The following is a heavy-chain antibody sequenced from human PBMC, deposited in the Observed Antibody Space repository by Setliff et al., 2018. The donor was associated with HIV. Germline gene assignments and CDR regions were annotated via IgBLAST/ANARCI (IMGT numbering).Heavy chain of an antibody. J-gene: IGHJ4*02. CDR1: GFRFRSYG. D-gene: IGHD6-6*01. CDR3: AKEPKLGGIAAPFDY. Sequence: GGSLRLSCAASGFRFRSYGMHWVRQAPGKGLEWVAIIWFDGNKKYYADSVKGRFTISRDNSKNTLYLQMNSLRVEDTAVYYCAKEPKLGGIAAPFDYWGQGTLVTVSS. V-gene: IGHV3-33*03. CDR2: IWFDGNKK.